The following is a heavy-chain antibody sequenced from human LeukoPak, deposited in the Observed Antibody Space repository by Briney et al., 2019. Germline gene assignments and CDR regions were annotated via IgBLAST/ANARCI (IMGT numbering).Heavy chain of an antibody. J-gene: IGHJ3*02. CDR2: IKNKTDGGTT. V-gene: IGHV3-15*01. CDR1: GFTFSNAW. Sequence: PGGSLSLSCAASGFTFSNAWMSWVRQAPGKGLEWVGRIKNKTDGGTTDYAAPVKGRFTISRDDSKNTLYLQMNSLKTEDTAVYYCTTRFTMVRGVIIPDAFDIWGQGTMVTVS. D-gene: IGHD3-10*01. CDR3: TTRFTMVRGVIIPDAFDI.